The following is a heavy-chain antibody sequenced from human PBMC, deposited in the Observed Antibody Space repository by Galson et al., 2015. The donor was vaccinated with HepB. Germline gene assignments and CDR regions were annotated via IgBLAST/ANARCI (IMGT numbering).Heavy chain of an antibody. CDR3: AKEVLNYYDSSGYHSSFDY. V-gene: IGHV3-9*01. CDR1: GFTFDDYA. D-gene: IGHD3-22*01. J-gene: IGHJ4*02. CDR2: ISWNSGSI. Sequence: SLRLSCAASGFTFDDYAMHWVRQAPGKGLEWVSGISWNSGSIGYADSVKGRFTISRDNAKNSLYLQMNSLRAEDTALYYCAKEVLNYYDSSGYHSSFDYWGQGTLVTVSS.